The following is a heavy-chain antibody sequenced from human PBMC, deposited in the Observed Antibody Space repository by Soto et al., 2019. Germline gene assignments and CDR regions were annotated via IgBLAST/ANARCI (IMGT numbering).Heavy chain of an antibody. CDR2: ISSSGSTI. D-gene: IGHD2-15*01. Sequence: EVQLVESGGGLVQPGGSLRLSCAASGFTFSSYEMNWVRQAPGKGLEWVSYISSSGSTIYYADSVKGRFTIHSDNAKNSLYLQMNSLRVEDTAVYYCAVAPVTDKQAPHYYYYGMDVWGQGTTVTVSS. CDR3: AVAPVTDKQAPHYYYYGMDV. J-gene: IGHJ6*02. V-gene: IGHV3-48*03. CDR1: GFTFSSYE.